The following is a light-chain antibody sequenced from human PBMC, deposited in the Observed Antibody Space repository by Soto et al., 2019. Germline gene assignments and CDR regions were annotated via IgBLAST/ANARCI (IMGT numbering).Light chain of an antibody. CDR1: SSDVGGYNY. V-gene: IGLV2-14*01. CDR2: DVS. CDR3: SSYTSISSVV. J-gene: IGLJ2*01. Sequence: QSVLTQPASVSGSPGQSITISCTGTSSDVGGYNYVSWYQQHPGKAPKLMIYDVSNRPSGVSNRFSGSKSGNTASLTISGLRAEDEGDYYCSSYTSISSVVFGGGTQLTVL.